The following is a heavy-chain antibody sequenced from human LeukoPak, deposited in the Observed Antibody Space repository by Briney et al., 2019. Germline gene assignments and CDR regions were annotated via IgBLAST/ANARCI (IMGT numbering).Heavy chain of an antibody. J-gene: IGHJ5*02. D-gene: IGHD3-22*01. CDR3: AREPHYYDSSGYSYWFDP. CDR1: GFTFSSYS. V-gene: IGHV3-48*01. Sequence: GGSLRLSCAASGFTFSSYSMNWVRQAPGKGLEWVSYISSSSSTIYYADSVKGRFTISRDNAKNSLYLQMNSLRAEDTAVYYCAREPHYYDSSGYSYWFDPWGQGTLVTVSS. CDR2: ISSSSSTI.